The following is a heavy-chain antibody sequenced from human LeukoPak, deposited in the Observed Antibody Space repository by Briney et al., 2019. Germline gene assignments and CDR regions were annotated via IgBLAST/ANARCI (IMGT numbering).Heavy chain of an antibody. D-gene: IGHD1-26*01. J-gene: IGHJ4*02. CDR3: ARHEGSTGYYKY. Sequence: PSETLSLTCTVSGGSISGSYWSWIRQPPGKGLEWIAYIYDGGSTNYNPSLKSRVTISVDTSRNHVTLTLSSVTAADTAMYYCARHEGSTGYYKYWGQGTLVTVFS. CDR2: IYDGGST. CDR1: GGSISGSY. V-gene: IGHV4-59*08.